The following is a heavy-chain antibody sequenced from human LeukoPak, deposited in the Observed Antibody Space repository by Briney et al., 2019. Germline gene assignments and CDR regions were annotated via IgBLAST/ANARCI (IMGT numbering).Heavy chain of an antibody. V-gene: IGHV5-51*01. CDR2: IYPRDSDA. CDR3: ARSSGPEYHFEY. D-gene: IGHD3-22*01. CDR1: GYRFRTYW. Sequence: GESLKTSCESSGYRFRTYWIARGRQIPGKGLEFMGIIYPRDSDAGYSPSFQGKVTSSADESISTAYLQWSRLKASDTATYFCARSSGPEYHFEYWGQGTLLTVSS. J-gene: IGHJ4*02.